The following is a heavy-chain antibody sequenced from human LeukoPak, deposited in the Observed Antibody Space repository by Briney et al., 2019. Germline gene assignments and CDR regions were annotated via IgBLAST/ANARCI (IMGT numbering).Heavy chain of an antibody. CDR1: NGSFNSGDYY. CDR3: ARYNPTRFLEWLSGFDP. Sequence: SETLSLTCTFSNGSFNSGDYYWSWIRQPPGKDLEWIGNIFYSGSTYYNPSLKSRVTISVDTSKNQFFLKLRSLTAADTAVYYCARYNPTRFLEWLSGFDPWGQGTLVTVSS. D-gene: IGHD3-3*01. CDR2: IFYSGST. J-gene: IGHJ5*02. V-gene: IGHV4-30-4*01.